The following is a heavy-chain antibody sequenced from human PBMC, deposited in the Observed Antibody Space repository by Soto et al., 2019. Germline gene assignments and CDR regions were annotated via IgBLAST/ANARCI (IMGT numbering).Heavy chain of an antibody. V-gene: IGHV3-64*01. CDR1: GFTFSSYA. CDR2: ISSNGGST. J-gene: IGHJ4*02. D-gene: IGHD3-22*01. CDR3: ARSLGLYDSSGYYSSFDY. Sequence: GGSLRLSCAASGFTFSSYAMHWVRQAPGKGLEYVSAISSNGGSTYYANSVKGRFTISRDNSKNTLYLQMGSLRAEDMAVYYCARSLGLYDSSGYYSSFDYWGQGTLVTVSS.